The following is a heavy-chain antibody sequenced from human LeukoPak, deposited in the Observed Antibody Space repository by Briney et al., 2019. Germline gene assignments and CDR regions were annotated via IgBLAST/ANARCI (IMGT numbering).Heavy chain of an antibody. CDR2: ISTSSRT. CDR3: AKDLDSTGSWPPEYFQH. CDR1: GFTFSSYA. D-gene: IGHD3-22*01. V-gene: IGHV3-23*01. Sequence: PGGSLRLSCVASGFTFSSYAMSWVRQAPGKGLEWVSLISTSSRTHYADSMKGRFTISRDNSRNTLYLQINSLRAEDTDVYYCAKDLDSTGSWPPEYFQHWGQGSLVTVSS. J-gene: IGHJ1*01.